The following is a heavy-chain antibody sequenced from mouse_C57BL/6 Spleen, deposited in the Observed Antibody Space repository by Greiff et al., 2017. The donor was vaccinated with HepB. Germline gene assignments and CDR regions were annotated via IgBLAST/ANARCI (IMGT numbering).Heavy chain of an antibody. CDR1: GYTFTDYE. D-gene: IGHD3-2*02. V-gene: IGHV1-15*01. J-gene: IGHJ4*01. Sequence: QVQLQQSGAELVRPGASVTLSCKASGYTFTDYEMHWVKQTPVHGLEWIGAIDPETGGTAYNQKFKGKAILTADKSSSTAYMELRSLTSEDSAVYYWTIDSSGYYAMDYWGQGTSVTVSS. CDR2: IDPETGGT. CDR3: TIDSSGYYAMDY.